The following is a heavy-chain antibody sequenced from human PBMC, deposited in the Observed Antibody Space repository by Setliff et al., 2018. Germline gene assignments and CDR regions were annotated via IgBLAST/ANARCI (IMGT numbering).Heavy chain of an antibody. J-gene: IGHJ3*02. CDR2: MNPNSGNT. CDR3: ARDLDYQYYYETSGRDAFDI. V-gene: IGHV1-8*01. D-gene: IGHD3-22*01. Sequence: ASVKVSCKASGYTFTNYDINWVRQATGQGLEWIGWMNPNSGNTGYAQKFQGRVTMTRDTTISTAYMELGSLRSEDTAVYYCARDLDYQYYYETSGRDAFDIWGLGTMVTVSS. CDR1: GYTFTNYD.